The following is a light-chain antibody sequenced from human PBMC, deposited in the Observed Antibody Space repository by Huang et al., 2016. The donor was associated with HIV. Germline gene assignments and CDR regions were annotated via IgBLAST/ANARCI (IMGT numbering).Light chain of an antibody. CDR2: DTS. J-gene: IGKJ4*02. Sequence: EVVLTQSPATLPLSPGERATLSCRASQTISSYLAWYQHKPGQPPRLLIYDTSKRATGIPGRFSGSGAGTYFTLTISSLEPEDCAVYYCHQRAGWPLFGGGTKVEIK. V-gene: IGKV3-11*01. CDR3: HQRAGWPL. CDR1: QTISSY.